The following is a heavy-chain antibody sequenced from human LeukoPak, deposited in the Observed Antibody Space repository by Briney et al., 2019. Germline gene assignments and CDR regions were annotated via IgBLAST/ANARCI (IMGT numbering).Heavy chain of an antibody. Sequence: SETLSLTCTVSGGSISNYYWTWIRQPPGKGLEWIAYVYYSGSTNYNPSLKSRVSISVDTSKNRFSLKLSSVTAADTAVYYCAKDRRLPTAYYFDYWGQGTLVTVSS. CDR1: GGSISNYY. D-gene: IGHD6-25*01. J-gene: IGHJ4*02. CDR2: VYYSGST. V-gene: IGHV4-59*01. CDR3: AKDRRLPTAYYFDY.